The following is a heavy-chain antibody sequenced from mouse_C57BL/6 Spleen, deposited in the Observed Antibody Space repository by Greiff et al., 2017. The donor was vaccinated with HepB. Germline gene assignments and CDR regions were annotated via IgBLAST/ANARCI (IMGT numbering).Heavy chain of an antibody. J-gene: IGHJ4*01. D-gene: IGHD2-2*01. CDR2: IDPSDSYT. CDR3: ARTGLRQGDYAMDY. CDR1: GYTFTSYW. Sequence: VQLQQSGAELVMPGASVKLSCKASGYTFTSYWMHWVKQRPGQGLEWIGEIDPSDSYTNYNQKFKGKSTLTVDKSSSTAYMQLSSLTSEDSAVYYCARTGLRQGDYAMDYWGQGTSVTVSS. V-gene: IGHV1-69*01.